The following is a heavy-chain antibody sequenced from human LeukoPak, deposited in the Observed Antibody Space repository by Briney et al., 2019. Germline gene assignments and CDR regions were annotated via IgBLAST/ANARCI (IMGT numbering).Heavy chain of an antibody. J-gene: IGHJ3*02. Sequence: PGGSLRLSCAASGFTFSSYAMSWVRQAPGKGLEGVSYISSSRSSIDYADSVRGRFTISRDNARNSLYLQMNSLRAEDTAVYYCARGGAARPDIWGQGTMVTVSS. CDR2: ISSSRSSI. CDR1: GFTFSSYA. CDR3: ARGGAARPDI. D-gene: IGHD6-6*01. V-gene: IGHV3-48*01.